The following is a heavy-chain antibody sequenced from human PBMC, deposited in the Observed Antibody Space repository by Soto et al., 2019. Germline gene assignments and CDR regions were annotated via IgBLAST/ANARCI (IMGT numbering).Heavy chain of an antibody. D-gene: IGHD2-21*02. J-gene: IGHJ6*02. CDR2: IYPGDSET. Sequence: EVQLVQSGAEVKKPGESLKISCTGSGYSFTSYWIVWARQMPGKGLEWMGYIYPGDSETRYSPSLQGQVTMSADKSTSTAYLQWSSLKASDTAMYYCARRSYCDGDCTRMPYDYYGMDVWGQGTTVTVSS. V-gene: IGHV5-51*01. CDR3: ARRSYCDGDCTRMPYDYYGMDV. CDR1: GYSFTSYW.